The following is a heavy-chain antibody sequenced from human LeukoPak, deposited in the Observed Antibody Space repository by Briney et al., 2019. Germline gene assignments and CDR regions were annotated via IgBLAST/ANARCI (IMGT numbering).Heavy chain of an antibody. CDR1: GFTFSSYG. D-gene: IGHD3-22*01. CDR3: ARDRGGVKWLLLRSFDY. J-gene: IGHJ4*02. CDR2: IWYDGSNK. V-gene: IGHV3-33*01. Sequence: PGRSLRLSCAASGFTFSSYGMHWVRQAPGKGLEWVAVIWYDGSNKYYADSVKGRFTISRDNSKNSLYLQMNSLRAEDTAVYYCARDRGGVKWLLLRSFDYWGQGTLVTVSS.